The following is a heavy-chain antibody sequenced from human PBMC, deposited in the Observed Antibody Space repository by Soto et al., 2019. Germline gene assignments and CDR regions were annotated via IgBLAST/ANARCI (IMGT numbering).Heavy chain of an antibody. J-gene: IGHJ6*02. D-gene: IGHD2-15*01. Sequence: EVHLVESGGGLVRPGGSLRVSCAASGFSFSSYEMNWVRQAPGKGLEWVSYISSSGATTYYADSVKGRYTISRDNARSSLYLQINSLRAEDTAVYYCAGRDGHNRRKAPYYYYYYGVVVWGQGTTVTVSS. V-gene: IGHV3-48*03. CDR3: AGRDGHNRRKAPYYYYYYGVVV. CDR1: GFSFSSYE. CDR2: ISSSGATT.